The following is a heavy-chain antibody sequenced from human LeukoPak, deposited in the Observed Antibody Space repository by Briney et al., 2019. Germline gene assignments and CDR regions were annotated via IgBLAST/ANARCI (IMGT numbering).Heavy chain of an antibody. CDR1: GGTFSSYA. D-gene: IGHD5-24*01. V-gene: IGHV1-69*13. Sequence: GASVKVSCKASGGTFSSYAISWVRQAPGQGLEWMGGIIPIFGTANYAQKFQGRVTITADESTNTAYMEMSSLRSEDTAVYYCARETGDGYNWMGYWGQGTLVTVSS. CDR3: ARETGDGYNWMGY. CDR2: IIPIFGTA. J-gene: IGHJ4*02.